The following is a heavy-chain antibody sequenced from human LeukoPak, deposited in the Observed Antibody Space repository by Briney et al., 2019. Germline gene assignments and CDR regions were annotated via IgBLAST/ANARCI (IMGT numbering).Heavy chain of an antibody. CDR2: TYTSGST. CDR3: AREVTTTVISYYFDY. CDR1: GGSISSYY. V-gene: IGHV4-4*07. Sequence: SETLSLTCTVSGGSISSYYGSWVRQPAGKGLEWIGRTYTSGSTNYNPSLKSRVTMSVDTSKNQFSLKLSSVTAADTAVYYCAREVTTTVISYYFDYWGQGTLVTVSS. D-gene: IGHD4-17*01. J-gene: IGHJ4*02.